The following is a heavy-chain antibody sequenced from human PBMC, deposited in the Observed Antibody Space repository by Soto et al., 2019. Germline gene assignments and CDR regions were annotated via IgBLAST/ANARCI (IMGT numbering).Heavy chain of an antibody. D-gene: IGHD3-16*01. CDR1: GGSISSSSYY. CDR3: ATSERTHLGDYYC. J-gene: IGHJ4*02. CDR2: IYYSGST. Sequence: PSETLSLTCTVSGGSISSSSYYWGWIRQPPGKGLEWIGSIYYSGSTYYNPSLKSRVTISVDTSKNQFSLKLSSVTAADTAVYYCATSERTHLGDYYCWGQGTLVTVSS. V-gene: IGHV4-39*01.